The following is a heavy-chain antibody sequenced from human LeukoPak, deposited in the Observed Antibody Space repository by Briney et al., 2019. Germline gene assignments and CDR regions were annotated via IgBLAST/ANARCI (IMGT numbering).Heavy chain of an antibody. CDR2: IYTSEST. Sequence: SETLSLTCTVSGGSFSRYSWIWIRQPAGKGLEWIGRIYTSESTNYNPSLKSRVTISVDKSKDQFSLKLSSVTAADTAVYCCARVGSGDYSPFDYWGQGTLVTVSS. CDR3: ARVGSGDYSPFDY. J-gene: IGHJ4*02. D-gene: IGHD1-26*01. V-gene: IGHV4-4*07. CDR1: GGSFSRYS.